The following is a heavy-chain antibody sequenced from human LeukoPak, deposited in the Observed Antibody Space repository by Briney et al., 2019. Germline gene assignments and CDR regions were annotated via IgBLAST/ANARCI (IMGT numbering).Heavy chain of an antibody. V-gene: IGHV3-30*02. D-gene: IGHD2-15*01. J-gene: IGHJ4*02. Sequence: GGSLRLSCAASGFTFSSYGMHWVRQAPGKGLEWVAFIRYDGSNKYYADSVKGRFTISRDNSKNTLYLQMNSLRAEDTAVYYCAKVVVVVAATGPFDYWGQGALVTVSS. CDR3: AKVVVVVAATGPFDY. CDR1: GFTFSSYG. CDR2: IRYDGSNK.